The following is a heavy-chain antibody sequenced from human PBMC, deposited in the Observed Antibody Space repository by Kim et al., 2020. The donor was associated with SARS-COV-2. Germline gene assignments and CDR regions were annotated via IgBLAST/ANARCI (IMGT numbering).Heavy chain of an antibody. V-gene: IGHV3-33*01. CDR3: ARDNYCLDY. D-gene: IGHD2-15*01. Sequence: RSNNYADSVKGRFTISSDNSKNTLYLQVNSLRAEDTAVYYCARDNYCLDYWGQGTLVTVSS. J-gene: IGHJ4*02. CDR2: RSN.